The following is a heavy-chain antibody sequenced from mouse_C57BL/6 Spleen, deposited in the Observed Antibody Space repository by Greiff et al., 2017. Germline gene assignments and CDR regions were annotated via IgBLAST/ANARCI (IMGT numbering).Heavy chain of an antibody. J-gene: IGHJ3*01. CDR1: GYTFTSYW. V-gene: IGHV1-61*01. CDR2: IYPSDSET. CDR3: ARSYYSNYVRTWFAY. Sequence: QVQLQQPGAELVRPGSSVKLSCKASGYTFTSYWMDWVKQRPGQGLEWIGNIYPSDSETHYNQKFKDKATLTVDKSSSTAYMQLSSLTSEDSAVYYCARSYYSNYVRTWFAYWGQGTLVTVSA. D-gene: IGHD2-5*01.